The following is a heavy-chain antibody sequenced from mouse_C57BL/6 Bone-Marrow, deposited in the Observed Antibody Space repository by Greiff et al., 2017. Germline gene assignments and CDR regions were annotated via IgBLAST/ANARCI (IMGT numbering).Heavy chain of an antibody. CDR1: GYTFTSYW. V-gene: IGHV1-69*01. J-gene: IGHJ3*01. Sequence: VKLQQPGAELVMPGASVKLSCKASGYTFTSYWMHWVKQRPGQGLEWIGEIDPSDSYTNYNQKFKGKSTLTVDKSSSTAYMQLSSLTSEDSAVYYCARQFAYRGQGTLVTVSA. CDR2: IDPSDSYT. CDR3: ARQFAY.